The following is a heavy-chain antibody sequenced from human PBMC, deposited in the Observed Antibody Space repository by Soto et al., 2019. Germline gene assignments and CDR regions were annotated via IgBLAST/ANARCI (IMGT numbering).Heavy chain of an antibody. CDR3: ARLGGVSTIFGVALNYYYGMDV. V-gene: IGHV5-51*01. J-gene: IGHJ6*02. CDR1: GYSFTSYW. Sequence: GESLKISCKGSGYSFTSYWIGWVRQMPGKGLEWMGIIYPGDPDTRYSPSFQGQVTISANKSISTAYLQWSSLKASDTAMYYCARLGGVSTIFGVALNYYYGMDVWGQGTTVTVSS. CDR2: IYPGDPDT. D-gene: IGHD3-3*01.